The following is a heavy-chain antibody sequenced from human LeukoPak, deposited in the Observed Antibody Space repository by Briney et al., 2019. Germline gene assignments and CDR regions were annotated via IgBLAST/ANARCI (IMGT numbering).Heavy chain of an antibody. V-gene: IGHV3-23*01. CDR3: AKELSYCSGGSCNDAFDI. J-gene: IGHJ3*02. CDR2: ISGSGGST. D-gene: IGHD2-15*01. Sequence: GGSLSLSCAASGFTFSSYAMSWVRQAPGKGLEWVSAISGSGGSTYYADSVKGRFTISRDNSKNTLYLQMNSLRAEDTAVYYCAKELSYCSGGSCNDAFDIWGQGTMVTVSS. CDR1: GFTFSSYA.